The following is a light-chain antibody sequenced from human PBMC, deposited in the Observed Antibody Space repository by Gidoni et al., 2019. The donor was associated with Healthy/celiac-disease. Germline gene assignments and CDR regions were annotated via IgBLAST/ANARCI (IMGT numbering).Light chain of an antibody. Sequence: IVMTQSPDSLAASLGERATINCKSSQSVLYSSNNKNYLAWYQQKPGQPPKLLIYWASTRESGVHDRFSGSGSGKDFTLTISSLQAEDVAVYYCQQYYSTPPLTFGGGTKVEIK. CDR2: WAS. V-gene: IGKV4-1*01. CDR3: QQYYSTPPLT. CDR1: QSVLYSSNNKNY. J-gene: IGKJ4*01.